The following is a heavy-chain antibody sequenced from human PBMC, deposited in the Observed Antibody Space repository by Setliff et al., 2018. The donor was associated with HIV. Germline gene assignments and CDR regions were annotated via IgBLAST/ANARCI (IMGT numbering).Heavy chain of an antibody. D-gene: IGHD3-22*01. CDR1: RYTLTEVA. CDR2: FDHEDDET. CDR3: ATIRADYYDSSGQEYFQL. J-gene: IGHJ1*01. V-gene: IGHV1-24*01. Sequence: ASVQVPCKVSRYTLTEVAIHWVRQAPGKGLEWMVCFDHEDDETVYAQKFTSRVTMTEDTSTDTAYMDLISLTSEETDMYYCATIRADYYDSSGQEYFQLWGHGSRVTVSS.